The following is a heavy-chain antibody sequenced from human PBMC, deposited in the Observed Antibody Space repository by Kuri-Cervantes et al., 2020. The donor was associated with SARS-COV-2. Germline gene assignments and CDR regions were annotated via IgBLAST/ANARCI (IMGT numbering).Heavy chain of an antibody. J-gene: IGHJ4*02. Sequence: LRLSCVVSGGSISRGGYYWSWIRQHPEKGLEWIGYIYYSGGTYYNPSLKSRVSMSVDTSKSQFSLNLSSVTAADTAVYYCARGMQQWPFDYWGQGTLVTVSS. CDR2: IYYSGGT. D-gene: IGHD6-19*01. CDR1: GGSISRGGYY. V-gene: IGHV4-31*11. CDR3: ARGMQQWPFDY.